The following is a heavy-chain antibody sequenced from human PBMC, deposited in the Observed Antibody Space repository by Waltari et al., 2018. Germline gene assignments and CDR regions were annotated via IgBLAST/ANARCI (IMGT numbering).Heavy chain of an antibody. Sequence: EVQLVESGGGLVQPGGSLRLSCAASGFTFSSYWMSWVRQAPGKGLEWVANIKQDGSEKYYVDSVKGRFTISRDNAKNSLYLQMNSLRAEDTAVYYCAREPPIAAAGPPDYWGQGTLVTVSS. CDR1: GFTFSSYW. CDR2: IKQDGSEK. D-gene: IGHD6-13*01. V-gene: IGHV3-7*01. CDR3: AREPPIAAAGPPDY. J-gene: IGHJ4*02.